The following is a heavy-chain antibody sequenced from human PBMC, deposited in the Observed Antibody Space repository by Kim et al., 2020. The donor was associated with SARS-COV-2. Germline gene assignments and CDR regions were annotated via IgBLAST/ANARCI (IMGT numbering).Heavy chain of an antibody. V-gene: IGHV3-23*03. Sequence: GGSLRLSCAASGFTFSSYAMSWVRQDPGKGLEWVSVIYSGGSSTYYADSVKGRFTISRDNSKNTLYLQMNSLRAEDTAVYYCAKIEYSSSRQDYWGQGTLVTVSS. CDR1: GFTFSSYA. CDR2: IYSGGSST. CDR3: AKIEYSSSRQDY. D-gene: IGHD6-6*01. J-gene: IGHJ4*02.